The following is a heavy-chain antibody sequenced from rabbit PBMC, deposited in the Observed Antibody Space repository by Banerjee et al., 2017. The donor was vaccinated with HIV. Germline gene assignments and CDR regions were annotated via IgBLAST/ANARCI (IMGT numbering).Heavy chain of an antibody. CDR2: VYIDSASFT. CDR1: GFSFSTYY. J-gene: IGHJ4*01. CDR3: ARGGYTSSGYPFNL. D-gene: IGHD1-1*01. V-gene: IGHV1S40*01. Sequence: QSLQESGGGLVKPGASLTLTCTASGFSFSTYYMCWVRQAPGKGLEWIACVYIDSASFTYYASWAQGRFTISKTSSTTVTLQMTSLTAADTATYFCARGGYTSSGYPFNLWGPGTLVTVS.